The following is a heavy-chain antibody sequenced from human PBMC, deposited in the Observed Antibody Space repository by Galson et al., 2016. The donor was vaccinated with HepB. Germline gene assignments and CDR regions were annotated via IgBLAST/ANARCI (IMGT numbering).Heavy chain of an antibody. CDR3: ARGRIPYGMDV. D-gene: IGHD2-15*01. CDR2: ISGSVVTT. J-gene: IGHJ6*02. V-gene: IGHV3-23*01. Sequence: SLRLSCAASGFTFSSYTMSWVRQAPGKGLEWVSVISGSVVTTHYADFVKGRFTISKDNSKNTLYLQMGSLRTEYMAVYYCARGRIPYGMDVWGQGTTVTVSS. CDR1: GFTFSSYT.